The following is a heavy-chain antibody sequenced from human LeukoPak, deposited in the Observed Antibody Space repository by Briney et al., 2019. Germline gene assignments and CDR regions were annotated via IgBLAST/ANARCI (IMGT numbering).Heavy chain of an antibody. J-gene: IGHJ6*04. V-gene: IGHV4-38-2*01. CDR2: IFHSGST. Sequence: PSETLSLTCAVYGGSFSGYYWGWIRQPPGKGLEWIGSIFHSGSTYYNPSLKSRVNMSVDTSKNQISLKLSSVTAADTAVYYYGMDVWGKGTTVTVSS. CDR1: GGSFSGYY. CDR3: GMDV.